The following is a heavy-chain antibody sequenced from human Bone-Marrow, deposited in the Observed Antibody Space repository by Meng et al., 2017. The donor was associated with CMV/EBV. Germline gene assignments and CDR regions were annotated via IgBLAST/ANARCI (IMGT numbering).Heavy chain of an antibody. D-gene: IGHD3-3*01. CDR2: MNPNSGNT. Sequence: SVKVSCKASGGTFTSYDINWVRQATGQGLEWMGWMNPNSGNTGYAQKFQGRVTITRNTSISTAYMELSSLRSEDTAVYYCARGVARTYYDFWSGCGDVWGQGTTVTVSS. CDR3: ARGVARTYYDFWSGCGDV. V-gene: IGHV1-8*03. CDR1: GGTFTSYD. J-gene: IGHJ6*02.